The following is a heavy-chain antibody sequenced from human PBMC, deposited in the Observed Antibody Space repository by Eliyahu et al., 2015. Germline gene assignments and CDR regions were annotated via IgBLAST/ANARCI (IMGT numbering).Heavy chain of an antibody. CDR1: GSSMTSYY. CDR3: ARRSCAGGSCLDF. Sequence: QVQLQESGPGLVKPSETLSLTCTVSGSSMTSYYWSWIRQPPGRELEWIGYIFHGGTTNYNPSLRSRVTMSVDPSNKRLSLQLTSVTAADTALYYCARRSCAGGSCLDFWGQGILVAVTS. D-gene: IGHD2-15*01. V-gene: IGHV4-59*01. CDR2: IFHGGTT. J-gene: IGHJ4*02.